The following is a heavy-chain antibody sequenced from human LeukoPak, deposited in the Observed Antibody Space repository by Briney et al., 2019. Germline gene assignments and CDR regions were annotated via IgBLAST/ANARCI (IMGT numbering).Heavy chain of an antibody. V-gene: IGHV4-59*08. CDR2: IYYSGST. Sequence: SETLSLTCTVYGGSISNYYWSWIRLPPGKGLEWIGYIYYSGSTHYNPSLKSRVTISVDTSKNQFSLKLSSVTAADTAVYYCASQKTTSRFDPWGQGTLVTVSS. D-gene: IGHD1-7*01. J-gene: IGHJ5*02. CDR1: GGSISNYY. CDR3: ASQKTTSRFDP.